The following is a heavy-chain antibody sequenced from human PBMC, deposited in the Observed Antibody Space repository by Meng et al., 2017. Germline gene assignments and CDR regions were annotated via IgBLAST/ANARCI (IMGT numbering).Heavy chain of an antibody. J-gene: IGHJ4*02. CDR2: IYPGDSDT. D-gene: IGHD5-12*01. Sequence: GESLKISCKGSGYSFTSYWIGLVRQMPGKGLEWMGIIYPGDSDTRYSPSFQGQVTISADNSISTDYLQWSSLKAADTAMYYCARHQVRSGYDCLDYWGQGTLVTVSS. V-gene: IGHV5-51*01. CDR1: GYSFTSYW. CDR3: ARHQVRSGYDCLDY.